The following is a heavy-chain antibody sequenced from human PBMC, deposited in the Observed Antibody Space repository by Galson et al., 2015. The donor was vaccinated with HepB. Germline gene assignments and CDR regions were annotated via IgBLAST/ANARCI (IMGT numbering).Heavy chain of an antibody. CDR3: ARSRGSGSYYSAIDY. D-gene: IGHD3-10*01. CDR2: IYYSGST. J-gene: IGHJ4*02. CDR1: GFTFSSYA. Sequence: LRLSCAASGFTFSSYAMSWVRQPPGKGLEWIGSIYYSGSTYYKPSLKSRVTISVDTSNNHFSLKLSSVTAADTAVYYCARSRGSGSYYSAIDYWGQGTLVTVSS. V-gene: IGHV4-38-2*01.